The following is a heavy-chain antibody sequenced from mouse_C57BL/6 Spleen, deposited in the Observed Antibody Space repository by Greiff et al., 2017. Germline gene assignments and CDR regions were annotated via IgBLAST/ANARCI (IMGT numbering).Heavy chain of an antibody. CDR1: GYTFTDYN. CDR3: ARRGTTVVATDYYYAMDY. J-gene: IGHJ4*01. D-gene: IGHD1-1*01. Sequence: EVQLQQSGPELVKPGASVKIPCKASGYTFTDYNMDWVKQSHGKSLEWIGDINPNNGGTIYNQKFKGKATLTVDKSSSTAYMELRSLTSEDTAVYYCARRGTTVVATDYYYAMDYWGQGTSVTVSS. CDR2: INPNNGGT. V-gene: IGHV1-18*01.